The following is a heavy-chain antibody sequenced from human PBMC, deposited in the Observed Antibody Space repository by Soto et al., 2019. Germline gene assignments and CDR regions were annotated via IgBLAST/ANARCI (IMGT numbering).Heavy chain of an antibody. J-gene: IGHJ4*02. D-gene: IGHD2-8*02. CDR3: AKSLKDGASITGY. V-gene: IGHV4-59*01. Sequence: PSETLSLTCTVSGDSISSYHWSWFRQPPGKGVEWVAFILDSGTTHYNPSLGSRITTSVDTSKNQFSLKLSSVTAADTAVYYCAKSLKDGASITGYWGQGILVTVS. CDR2: ILDSGTT. CDR1: GDSISSYH.